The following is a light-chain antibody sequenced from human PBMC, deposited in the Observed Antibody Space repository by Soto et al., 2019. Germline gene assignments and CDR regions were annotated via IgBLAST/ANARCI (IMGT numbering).Light chain of an antibody. Sequence: DIQMTQSPSTLSASVGDRVTITCRASQSISSWLAWYQQKPGKAPKLLIYKASSLESGVPSRFRGSGSGTEFTLTISSLQPDDFATYYCQQYNSYPNTFGQGTKLEIK. V-gene: IGKV1-5*03. J-gene: IGKJ2*01. CDR1: QSISSW. CDR2: KAS. CDR3: QQYNSYPNT.